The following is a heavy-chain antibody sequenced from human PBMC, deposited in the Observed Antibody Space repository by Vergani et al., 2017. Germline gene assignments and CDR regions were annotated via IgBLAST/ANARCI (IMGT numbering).Heavy chain of an antibody. D-gene: IGHD5-18*01. CDR2: IRNKAYGGTT. J-gene: IGHJ4*02. CDR1: GFSFGDYA. V-gene: IGHV3-49*04. CDR3: SRGRGYSFGYSDY. Sequence: VQLVESGGGVVQPGTSLRLSCAASGFSFGDYAMTWVRQAPGKGLEWVAFIRNKAYGGTTEYAASVKGRFTISRDDSKRLAYLQLSGLKTEDTAVYFXSRGRGYSFGYSDYWGQGTLVTVSS.